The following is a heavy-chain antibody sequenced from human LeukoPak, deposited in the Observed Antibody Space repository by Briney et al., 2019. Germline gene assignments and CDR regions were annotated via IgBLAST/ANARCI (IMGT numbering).Heavy chain of an antibody. J-gene: IGHJ4*02. Sequence: GGSLRLSCAASGFTFDDYAMHWVRQAPGKGLEWVSGISWNSGSIGYADSVKGRFTISRDNAKNSLYLQMNSLRAEDTALYYCAKDWGYDILTGYYTHWGQGTLVTVSS. CDR2: ISWNSGSI. D-gene: IGHD3-9*01. CDR1: GFTFDDYA. CDR3: AKDWGYDILTGYYTH. V-gene: IGHV3-9*01.